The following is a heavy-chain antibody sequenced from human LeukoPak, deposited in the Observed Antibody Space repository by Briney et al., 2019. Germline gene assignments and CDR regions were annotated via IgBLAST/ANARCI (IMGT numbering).Heavy chain of an antibody. CDR3: ASQGDYYDSSGYRH. Sequence: SETLSLTCTVSGGSISSYYWSWIRRPPGKGLEWIGYIYYSGSTNYNPSLKSRVTISVDTSKNQFSLKLSSVTAADTAVYYCASQGDYYDSSGYRHWGQGTLVTVSS. J-gene: IGHJ4*02. CDR2: IYYSGST. V-gene: IGHV4-59*01. D-gene: IGHD3-22*01. CDR1: GGSISSYY.